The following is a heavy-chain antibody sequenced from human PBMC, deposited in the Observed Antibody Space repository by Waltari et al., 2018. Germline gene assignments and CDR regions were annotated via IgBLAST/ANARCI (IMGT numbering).Heavy chain of an antibody. CDR3: AANGEEDNDSSGYYPGY. V-gene: IGHV1-2*02. CDR2: INPNSGAT. CDR1: GYTFTAYY. J-gene: IGHJ4*02. Sequence: QVQLMPSGAEVKKHGASGKVSCKASGYTFTAYYIHWGRQAPGQGPEWMGWINPNSGATTYARNFRARVTMTRDTSISTAYMELRRLKSDDTAVYYCAANGEEDNDSSGYYPGYWGQGTLVTVSS. D-gene: IGHD3-22*01.